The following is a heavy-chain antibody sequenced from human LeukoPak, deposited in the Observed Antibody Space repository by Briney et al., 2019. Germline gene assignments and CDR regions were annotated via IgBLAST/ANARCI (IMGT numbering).Heavy chain of an antibody. Sequence: GGSLRLSCAASGFTFSSYGMHWVRQAPGKGLEWVAVIWYDGSNKYYADSVKGRFNISRDNSRNTLYLQMNSLRAEDTALYYCAKVRVDAYVSPNDYWGQGTLVTVSS. J-gene: IGHJ4*02. V-gene: IGHV3-30*02. CDR2: IWYDGSNK. D-gene: IGHD3-16*01. CDR1: GFTFSSYG. CDR3: AKVRVDAYVSPNDY.